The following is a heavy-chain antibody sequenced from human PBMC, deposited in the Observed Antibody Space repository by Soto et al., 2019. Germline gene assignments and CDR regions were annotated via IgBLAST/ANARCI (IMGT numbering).Heavy chain of an antibody. CDR3: ARATYYYDSSGYYDAFDI. CDR2: ISSSSSYI. CDR1: GFTFSSYS. D-gene: IGHD3-22*01. J-gene: IGHJ3*02. Sequence: GGSLRLSCAASGFTFSSYSMNWVRQAPGKGLEWVSSISSSSSYIYYADSVKGRFTISRDNAKNSLYLQMNSLRAEDTAVYYCARATYYYDSSGYYDAFDIWGQGTMVTVSS. V-gene: IGHV3-21*01.